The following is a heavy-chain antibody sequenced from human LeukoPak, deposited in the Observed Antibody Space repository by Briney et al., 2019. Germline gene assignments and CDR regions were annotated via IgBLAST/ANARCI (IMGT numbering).Heavy chain of an antibody. CDR2: IYYSGST. CDR1: GGSISSSSYY. V-gene: IGHV4-39*01. CDR3: ARREYSSSYDY. Sequence: SETLSLTCTVSGGSISSSSYYGGWIRQPPGKGLEWIGSIYYSGSTYYNPSLKSRVTISVDTSKNQFSLKLSSVTAADTAVYYCARREYSSSYDYWGQGTLVTVSS. D-gene: IGHD6-6*01. J-gene: IGHJ4*02.